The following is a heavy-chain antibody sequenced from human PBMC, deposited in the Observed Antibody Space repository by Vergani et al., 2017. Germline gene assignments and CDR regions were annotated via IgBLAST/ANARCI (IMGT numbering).Heavy chain of an antibody. D-gene: IGHD3-22*01. J-gene: IGHJ6*02. Sequence: EGQLVESGGGLAKPGGSLSLSCAASGFKFNEYIMNWVRQAPGKGLEMVSSISGSERYIFYAASLKGRVTISRNNAENALDLQLSNLRVDDTGVYYCVRGTKDTSAYYGLDVWGQGTTVTVSS. V-gene: IGHV3-21*06. CDR3: VRGTKDTSAYYGLDV. CDR2: ISGSERYI. CDR1: GFKFNEYI.